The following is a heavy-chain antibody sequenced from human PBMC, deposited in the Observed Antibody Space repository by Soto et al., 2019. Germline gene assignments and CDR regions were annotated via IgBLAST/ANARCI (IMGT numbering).Heavy chain of an antibody. Sequence: SETLSLTCAVYGGSFSGYYWSWIRQPPGKGLEWIGEINHSGSTNYNPSLKSRVTISVDTSKNQFSLKLSSVTAADTAVYYCARGLVKLWSAEGFDYWGQGTLVTVSS. D-gene: IGHD5-18*01. CDR3: ARGLVKLWSAEGFDY. V-gene: IGHV4-34*01. J-gene: IGHJ4*02. CDR1: GGSFSGYY. CDR2: INHSGST.